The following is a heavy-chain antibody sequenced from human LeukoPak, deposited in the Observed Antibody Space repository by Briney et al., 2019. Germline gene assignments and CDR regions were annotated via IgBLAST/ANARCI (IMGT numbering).Heavy chain of an antibody. J-gene: IGHJ4*02. CDR3: ARDRSGDYYFDY. Sequence: QPGGSLRLSCAASGFTFSSYSMNWVRQAPGKGLEWVSTIRVNGDSTFYADSVKGRFTISRDNSKNTLYLQMNSPRVEDTAVYYCARDRSGDYYFDYWGQGTLVTVSS. D-gene: IGHD4-17*01. CDR1: GFTFSSYS. V-gene: IGHV3-23*01. CDR2: IRVNGDST.